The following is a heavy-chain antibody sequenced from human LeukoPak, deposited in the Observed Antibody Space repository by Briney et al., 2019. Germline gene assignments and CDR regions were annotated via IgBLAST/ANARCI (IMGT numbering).Heavy chain of an antibody. Sequence: GGSLRLSCAASGFIFSSYEMNWVRQAPGKGLEWVSYISSSGSTIYYADSVKGRFTISRDNAENSLYLQMNTLRVGDTAVYYCVRGTSSSYGFSALTEYWGQGTLVTVSS. J-gene: IGHJ4*02. CDR3: VRGTSSSYGFSALTEY. CDR2: ISSSGSTI. V-gene: IGHV3-48*03. D-gene: IGHD5-18*01. CDR1: GFIFSSYE.